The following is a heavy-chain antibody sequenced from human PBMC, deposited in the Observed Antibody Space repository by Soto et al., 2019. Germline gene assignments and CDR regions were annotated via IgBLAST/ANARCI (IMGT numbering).Heavy chain of an antibody. CDR2: IIPILGIA. J-gene: IGHJ5*02. CDR3: ARDVGSHWFDP. Sequence: SVKVSCKASGGTFSSYTISWVRQAPGQGLEWMGRIIPILGIANYAQKFQGRVTITADESTSTAYMELSSLRSEDTAVYYCARDVGSHWFDPWGQGTLVTVSS. V-gene: IGHV1-69*04. D-gene: IGHD5-12*01. CDR1: GGTFSSYT.